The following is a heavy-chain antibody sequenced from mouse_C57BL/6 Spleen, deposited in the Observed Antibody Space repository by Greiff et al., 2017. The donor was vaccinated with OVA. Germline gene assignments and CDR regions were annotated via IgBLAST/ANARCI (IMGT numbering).Heavy chain of an antibody. CDR2: INPYNGGT. CDR1: GYTFTDYY. J-gene: IGHJ2*01. D-gene: IGHD1-1*01. Sequence: EVQLQQSGPVLVKPGASVKMSCKASGYTFTDYYMNWVKQSHGKSLEWIGVINPYNGGTSYNQKFKGKATLTVDKSYSTAYLELYILTAEDSAVYYGTRLDYGSSYAYFDYWGQGTTLTVSS. V-gene: IGHV1-19*01. CDR3: TRLDYGSSYAYFDY.